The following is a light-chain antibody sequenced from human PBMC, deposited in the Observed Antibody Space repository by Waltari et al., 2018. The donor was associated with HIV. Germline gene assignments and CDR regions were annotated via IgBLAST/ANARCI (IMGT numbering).Light chain of an antibody. J-gene: IGKJ2*01. CDR1: QSINHN. CDR3: QQYKNWPYT. Sequence: EIVMTQSPATLSVSPGERATLSCRASQSINHNLAWYQQKPGQAPRLLIYGASTRATGIPARFSGSGSATEFALTISSLQSGDFAVYFCQQYKNWPYTFGQGTKLEIK. V-gene: IGKV3-15*01. CDR2: GAS.